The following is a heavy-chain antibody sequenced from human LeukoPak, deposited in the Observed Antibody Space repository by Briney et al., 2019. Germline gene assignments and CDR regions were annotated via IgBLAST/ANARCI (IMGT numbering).Heavy chain of an antibody. CDR1: GFTVSTYY. D-gene: IGHD3-10*01. CDR2: IYSGGST. V-gene: IGHV3-66*01. Sequence: QSGGSLRLSCAASGFTVSTYYMSWVRQAPGKGLEWVSIIYSGGSTYYADSVKGRFTISKDNSKSTLYLQMNSLRAEDTAVYYCTRAGQWTYGFQDYWGQGTLVTVSS. J-gene: IGHJ4*02. CDR3: TRAGQWTYGFQDY.